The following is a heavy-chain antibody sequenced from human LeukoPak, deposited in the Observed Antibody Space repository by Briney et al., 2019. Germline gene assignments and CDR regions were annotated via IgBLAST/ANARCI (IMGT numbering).Heavy chain of an antibody. CDR3: ARGAVSSSWLKGWVPRHDY. CDR2: INPSGGST. D-gene: IGHD6-13*01. CDR1: GYTFTSYY. V-gene: IGHV1-46*01. Sequence: ASVKVSCKASGYTFTSYYMHWVRQAPGQGLEWMGIINPSGGSTSYAQKFQGRVTMTRDMSTSTVYMELSSLRSEDTAVYYCARGAVSSSWLKGWVPRHDYWGQGTLVTVSS. J-gene: IGHJ4*02.